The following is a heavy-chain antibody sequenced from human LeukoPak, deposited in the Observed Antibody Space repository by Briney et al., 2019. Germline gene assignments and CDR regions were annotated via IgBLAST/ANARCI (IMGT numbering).Heavy chain of an antibody. CDR2: ISAYNGNT. V-gene: IGHV1-18*01. D-gene: IGHD6-13*01. J-gene: IGHJ4*02. Sequence: GASVKVSCKASGYTFTSYGITWVRQVPGQGLEWMGWISAYNGNTKYEQKLQGRLTMTTDIYTNTAYMELRSLRSDDTAVYYCARDVSSWYLDYWGQGTLATVSS. CDR1: GYTFTSYG. CDR3: ARDVSSWYLDY.